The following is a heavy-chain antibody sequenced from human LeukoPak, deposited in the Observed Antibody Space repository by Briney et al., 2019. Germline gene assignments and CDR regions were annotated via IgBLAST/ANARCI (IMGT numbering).Heavy chain of an antibody. J-gene: IGHJ4*02. V-gene: IGHV3-23*01. CDR3: ARRSGIAVAGAFDY. CDR1: GFTFNTYN. D-gene: IGHD6-19*01. Sequence: GGSLRLSCAASGFTFNTYNMNWVRQAPGKGLEWVSGISGSGDSTYYADSVKGRFTISRDNSKNTLYLQMNSLRAEDTAVYYCARRSGIAVAGAFDYWGQGTLVTVSS. CDR2: ISGSGDST.